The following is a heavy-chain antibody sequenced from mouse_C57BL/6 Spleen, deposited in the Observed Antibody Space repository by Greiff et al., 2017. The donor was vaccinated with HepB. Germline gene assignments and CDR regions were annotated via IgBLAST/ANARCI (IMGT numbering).Heavy chain of an antibody. Sequence: VQLQQSGAELVRPGTSVKVSCKASGYAFTNYLIEWVKQRPGQGLEWIGVINPGSGGTNYNEKFKGKATLTADKSSSTAYMQLSSLTSEDSAVYFCARKGYSNHFDYWGQGTTLPVSS. CDR1: GYAFTNYL. D-gene: IGHD2-5*01. CDR2: INPGSGGT. CDR3: ARKGYSNHFDY. V-gene: IGHV1-54*01. J-gene: IGHJ2*01.